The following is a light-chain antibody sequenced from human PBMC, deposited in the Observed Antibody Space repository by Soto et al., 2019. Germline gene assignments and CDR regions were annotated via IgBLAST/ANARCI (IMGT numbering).Light chain of an antibody. CDR2: GAS. CDR3: QHYYTSYTT. J-gene: IGKJ1*01. CDR1: QSVTSNY. V-gene: IGKV3-20*01. Sequence: EIVLTQSPGTLSLSPGERATLSCGASQSVTSNYLAWYQQKPGQAPRLLIFGASTRATGIPDRFSGSGSGTDFTLTISRLEPEDFAVYDCQHYYTSYTTFGQGTKLEIK.